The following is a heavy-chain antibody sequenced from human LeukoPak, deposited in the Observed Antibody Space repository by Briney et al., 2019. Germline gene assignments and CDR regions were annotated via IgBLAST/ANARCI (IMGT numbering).Heavy chain of an antibody. CDR3: ARLTVPSSGWYYFDY. Sequence: SETLSLTCTVSGGSISSSSYYWGWIRQPPGKGLEWIGRIFYSGSTYYNPSLKSRVTISVDTSKYQFSLKLSSVTAADTAVYYCARLTVPSSGWYYFDYWGQGTLVTVSS. CDR1: GGSISSSSYY. D-gene: IGHD6-19*01. J-gene: IGHJ4*02. V-gene: IGHV4-39*01. CDR2: IFYSGST.